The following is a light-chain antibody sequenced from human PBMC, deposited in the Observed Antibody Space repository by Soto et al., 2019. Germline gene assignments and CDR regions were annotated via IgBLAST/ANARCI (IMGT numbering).Light chain of an antibody. Sequence: EVVLTQSPATLSLSPGERATLSCRASQSVSTYLAWYQHKPGLAPRLLIYDASNRATGIPARFSGSGSGTDFTLTISSLVPEDFAVYYCQQRSTWPLITFGQGTRLEIK. CDR2: DAS. CDR3: QQRSTWPLIT. J-gene: IGKJ5*01. V-gene: IGKV3-11*01. CDR1: QSVSTY.